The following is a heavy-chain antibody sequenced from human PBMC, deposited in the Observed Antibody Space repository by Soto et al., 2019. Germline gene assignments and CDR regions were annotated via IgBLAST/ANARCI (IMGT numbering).Heavy chain of an antibody. CDR3: AKDSQQLVRGYYGMDV. Sequence: GGSLRLSCAASGFTFSSYGMHWVRQAPGKGLEWVAVISYDGSNKYYADSVKGRFTISRDNSKNTLYLQMNSLRAEDTAVYYCAKDSQQLVRGYYGMDVWGQGTTVTVSS. CDR2: ISYDGSNK. CDR1: GFTFSSYG. D-gene: IGHD6-13*01. J-gene: IGHJ6*02. V-gene: IGHV3-30*18.